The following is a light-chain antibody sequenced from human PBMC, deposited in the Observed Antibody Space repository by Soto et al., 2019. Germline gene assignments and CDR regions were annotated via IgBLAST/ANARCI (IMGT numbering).Light chain of an antibody. CDR1: SSDVGGYNY. J-gene: IGLJ2*01. CDR2: DVS. Sequence: QSALTQPASVSGSPGQSITISCTGASSDVGGYNYVSWYQQHPGKAHKLIIYDVSHRPSGVSYRFSGSKSGNTASLTISGLQAEDESDYYCGSYSISSPLFGGGTKLTVL. CDR3: GSYSISSPL. V-gene: IGLV2-14*03.